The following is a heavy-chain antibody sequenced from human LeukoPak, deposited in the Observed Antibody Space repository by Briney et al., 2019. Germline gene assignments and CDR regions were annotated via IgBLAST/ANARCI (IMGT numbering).Heavy chain of an antibody. Sequence: GESLKISCKGSGYSFTSYWIGWVRQMPGKGLEWMGIIYPGDSDTRYSPSFQGQVAISADKSISTAYLQWSSLEASDTAMYYRAINRWGWKGYFDYWGQGTLVTVSS. CDR1: GYSFTSYW. J-gene: IGHJ4*02. D-gene: IGHD7-27*01. V-gene: IGHV5-51*01. CDR3: AINRWGWKGYFDY. CDR2: IYPGDSDT.